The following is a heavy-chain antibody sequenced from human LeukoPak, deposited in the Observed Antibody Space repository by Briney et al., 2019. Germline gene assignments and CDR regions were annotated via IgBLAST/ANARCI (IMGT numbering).Heavy chain of an antibody. Sequence: GGCLRLSLAAAGFTFSTYAMGSVRQAPGEGREWGSAIVGSAGTTYYADFVKGRFTISRDNSNNTLHLQMRSLRAEATAIYYCATDREATHLWGFLDSWGQGTLVTVSS. CDR3: ATDREATHLWGFLDS. J-gene: IGHJ5*01. CDR2: IVGSAGTT. CDR1: GFTFSTYA. D-gene: IGHD5-24*01. V-gene: IGHV3-23*01.